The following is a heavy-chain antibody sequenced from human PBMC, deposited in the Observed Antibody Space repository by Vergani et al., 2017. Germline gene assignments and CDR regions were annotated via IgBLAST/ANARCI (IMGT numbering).Heavy chain of an antibody. D-gene: IGHD3-9*01. V-gene: IGHV3-15*01. CDR1: GFTFSNAW. CDR2: IKSKTDGGTT. J-gene: IGHJ6*02. CDR3: ARGSNMLTGPYYYYGMDV. Sequence: EVQLVESGGGLVKPGGSLRLSCAASGFTFSNAWMSWVRQAPGKGLEWVGRIKSKTDGGTTDYAAPVKGRFTISRDDSKNTLYLQMNSLKTEDTAVYYCARGSNMLTGPYYYYGMDVWGQGTTVTVSS.